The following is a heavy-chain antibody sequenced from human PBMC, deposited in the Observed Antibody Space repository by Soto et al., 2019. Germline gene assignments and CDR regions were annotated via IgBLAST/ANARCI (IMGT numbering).Heavy chain of an antibody. D-gene: IGHD3-22*01. V-gene: IGHV4-59*01. Sequence: QVQLQESGPGLVKPSETLSLTCTVSGGSISSYYWSWIRQPPGKGLEWIGYIYYSGSTNYNPSLKSRVTISVDTSKNQFSLKLSSVTAADTAVYYCARVDYYDSSGYYASWGQGTLVTVSS. CDR3: ARVDYYDSSGYYAS. J-gene: IGHJ4*02. CDR2: IYYSGST. CDR1: GGSISSYY.